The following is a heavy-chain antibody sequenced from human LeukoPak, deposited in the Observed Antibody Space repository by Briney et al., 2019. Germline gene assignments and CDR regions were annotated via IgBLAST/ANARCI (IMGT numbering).Heavy chain of an antibody. D-gene: IGHD3-9*01. V-gene: IGHV4-59*01. CDR3: AGERLDYDILTGYYIDAFDI. CDR1: GASISSYY. J-gene: IGHJ3*02. Sequence: PSETLSLTCTVSGASISSYYWSWIRQPPGKGLEWIGYIYYSGSTNYNPSLKSRVTISVDTSKNQFSLKLSSVTAADTAVYYCAGERLDYDILTGYYIDAFDIWGQGTMVTVSS. CDR2: IYYSGST.